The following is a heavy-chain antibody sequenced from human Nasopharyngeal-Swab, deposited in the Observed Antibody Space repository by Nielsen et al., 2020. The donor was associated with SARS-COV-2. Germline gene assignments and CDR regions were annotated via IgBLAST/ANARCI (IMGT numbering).Heavy chain of an antibody. Sequence: TLSLTCTVSGGSISSGGYYWSWIRQHPGKGLEWIGYIYYSGSTYYNPSLKSRVTISVDTSKNQFSLKLSSVTAADTAVYYCARDGRFDYGMDVWGQGTTVTVSS. D-gene: IGHD3-16*01. CDR3: ARDGRFDYGMDV. CDR1: GGSISSGGYY. V-gene: IGHV4-31*03. J-gene: IGHJ6*02. CDR2: IYYSGST.